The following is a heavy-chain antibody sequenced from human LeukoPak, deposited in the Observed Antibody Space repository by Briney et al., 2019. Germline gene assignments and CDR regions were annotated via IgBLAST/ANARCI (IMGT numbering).Heavy chain of an antibody. J-gene: IGHJ6*02. D-gene: IGHD1-26*01. CDR1: GFTVSGNY. CDR3: AKSPGTYSYFYAMGV. Sequence: GGSLRLSCAPSGFTVSGNYMSWVRQAPGKGLEWVSVVYTGGKTYYADSVKGRFTISRDNSKNTLYLQMNSLRVEDTAVYYCAKSPGTYSYFYAMGVWGQGTTVTVSS. CDR2: VYTGGKT. V-gene: IGHV3-66*01.